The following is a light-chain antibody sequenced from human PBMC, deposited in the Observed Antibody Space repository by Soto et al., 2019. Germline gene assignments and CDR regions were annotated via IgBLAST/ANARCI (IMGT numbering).Light chain of an antibody. CDR3: QQYNTFWT. V-gene: IGKV1-5*01. J-gene: IGKJ1*01. CDR1: QSISSW. CDR2: AAS. Sequence: DIQMTQSPSTLSASVGDRVTITCRASQSISSWLAWYQQKPGKAPKLLIYAASTLQSGVPSRFSGSGSGTEFTLTISSLQPDDFATYYCQQYNTFWTFGPGTKVDIK.